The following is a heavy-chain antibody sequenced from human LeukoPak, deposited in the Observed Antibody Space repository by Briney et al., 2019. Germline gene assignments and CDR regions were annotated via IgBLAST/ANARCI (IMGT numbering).Heavy chain of an antibody. D-gene: IGHD2-2*01. CDR2: IKQDGSAK. J-gene: IGHJ4*02. V-gene: IGHV3-7*01. CDR1: GFTFSDYW. Sequence: GGSLRLSCTASGFTFSDYWMTWVRQAPGKGLEWVANIKQDGSAKYYVDSVKGRFTISRENAKKSLYLQMDSLRVEDTATYYCARWRGSTSGRSDYWGQGTLVTVSS. CDR3: ARWRGSTSGRSDY.